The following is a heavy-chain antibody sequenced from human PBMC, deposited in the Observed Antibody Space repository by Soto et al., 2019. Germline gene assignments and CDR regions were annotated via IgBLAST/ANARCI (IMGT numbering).Heavy chain of an antibody. CDR2: IYYSGRT. Sequence: TSGTLSLTCTVSGGSIRDYFWTWIRQPPGKGLEWIGYIYYSGRTNYNPSLKSRVSISVDTSKNHFSLQLRSVTAADTAVYYCARVGGDDFGDSGGFDYWGQGTLVTVSS. CDR1: GGSIRDYF. J-gene: IGHJ4*02. D-gene: IGHD4-17*01. V-gene: IGHV4-59*01. CDR3: ARVGGDDFGDSGGFDY.